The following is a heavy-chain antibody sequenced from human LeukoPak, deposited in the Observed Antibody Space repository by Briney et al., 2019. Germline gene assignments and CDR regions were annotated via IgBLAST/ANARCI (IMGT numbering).Heavy chain of an antibody. CDR3: ARSPGWLHDAFDI. J-gene: IGHJ3*02. CDR2: IYHSGST. CDR1: GGSIGSGGYS. D-gene: IGHD2-15*01. Sequence: PSETLSLTCAVSGGSIGSGGYSWSWIRQPPGKGLEWIGYIYHSGSTYYNPSLKSRVTISVDRSKNQFSLKLSSVTAADTAVYYCARSPGWLHDAFDIWGQGTMVTVSS. V-gene: IGHV4-30-2*01.